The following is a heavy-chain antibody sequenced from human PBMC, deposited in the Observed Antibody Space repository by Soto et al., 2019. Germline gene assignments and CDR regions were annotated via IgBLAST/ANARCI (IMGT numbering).Heavy chain of an antibody. CDR2: IWYDGSKK. J-gene: IGHJ4*02. CDR3: ASSIN. V-gene: IGHV3-33*03. Sequence: GGSLRLSCAASGFPFSSYGMHWVRQAPGKGLDWVGVIWYDGSKKDYAESVKGRFTISRDNSKNMLYLQMNSLRADDTAVYYCASSINWGQGTLVTVSS. CDR1: GFPFSSYG.